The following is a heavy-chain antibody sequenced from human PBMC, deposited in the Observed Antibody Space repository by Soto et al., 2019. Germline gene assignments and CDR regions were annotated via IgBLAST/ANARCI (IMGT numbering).Heavy chain of an antibody. CDR3: ARRYVWSLDV. J-gene: IGHJ6*02. CDR2: IYPGDSDT. Sequence: GESLQISCKCSGYSFTSYCICWVRQMPGKGLEWMGIIYPGDSDTRYSPSFQGQVTISADKSISTAYLQWSSLKASDTAIYYCARRYVWSLDVWGQGTTVTVSS. D-gene: IGHD3-10*01. V-gene: IGHV5-51*01. CDR1: GYSFTSYC.